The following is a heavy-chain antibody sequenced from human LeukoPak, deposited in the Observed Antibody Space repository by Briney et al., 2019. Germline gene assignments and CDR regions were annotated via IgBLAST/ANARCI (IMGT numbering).Heavy chain of an antibody. V-gene: IGHV3-23*01. CDR3: AKRGNPAVGHHYLDV. J-gene: IGHJ6*03. CDR1: GVTFSSYD. Sequence: PGGSLRLSCAASGVTFSSYDMSWVRQAPGKGLEWVSSITLSGANTFYADSVMGRFTISRDNSKNTLYLQMNSPSAEDTAVYYCAKRGNPAVGHHYLDVWGEGTPVSVSS. CDR2: ITLSGANT. D-gene: IGHD2-2*01.